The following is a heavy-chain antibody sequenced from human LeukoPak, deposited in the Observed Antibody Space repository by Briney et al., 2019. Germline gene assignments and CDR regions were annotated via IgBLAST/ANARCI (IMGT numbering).Heavy chain of an antibody. CDR2: VSSSGSTI. J-gene: IGHJ3*02. V-gene: IGHV3-48*03. D-gene: IGHD3-10*01. Sequence: GGSLRLPCAASGFTFSSYEKNWVRQAPGKGLEWVSYVSSSGSTIYYADSVKGRFTISRDNAKNSLYLHMNSSSTANTAVESYARETHYQSLDAFDIWRQGTMVTVSS. CDR1: GFTFSSYE. CDR3: ARETHYQSLDAFDI.